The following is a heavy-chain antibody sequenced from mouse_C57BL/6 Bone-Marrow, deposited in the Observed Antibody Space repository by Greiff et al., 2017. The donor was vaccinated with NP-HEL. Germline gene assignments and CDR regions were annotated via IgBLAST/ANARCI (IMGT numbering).Heavy chain of an antibody. CDR2: IYPGSGNT. CDR1: GYTFPDYY. J-gene: IGHJ3*01. CDR3: ARPWAY. Sequence: QVQLQPSGAELVRPGASVKLSCKASGYTFPDYYINWVQPRPGPGLEWIARIYPGSGNTYYNEKFKGKATLTAEKSSSTAYMQLSSLTSEDSAVYFCARPWAYWGQGTLVTVSA. V-gene: IGHV1-76*01.